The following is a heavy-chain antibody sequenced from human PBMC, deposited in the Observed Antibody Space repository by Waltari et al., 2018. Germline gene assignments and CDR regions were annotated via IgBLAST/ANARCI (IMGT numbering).Heavy chain of an antibody. CDR3: ARDLATSGQSYFTY. CDR1: GSIFSTYV. V-gene: IGHV1-18*01. J-gene: IGHJ4*02. CDR2: ISAYNGNT. D-gene: IGHD6-13*01. Sequence: QVQLVQSGPEVKKPGASVKVSCKASGSIFSTYVISWVRQAPGQGREWMGWISAYNGNTNYARKIQGRVTMTTDTSTSTAYMEVRGLRSDDTAMYYCARDLATSGQSYFTYWGQGTLVTVSS.